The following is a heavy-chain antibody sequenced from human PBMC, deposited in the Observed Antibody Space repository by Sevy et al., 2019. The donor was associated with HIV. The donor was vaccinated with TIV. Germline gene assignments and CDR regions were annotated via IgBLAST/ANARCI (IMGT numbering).Heavy chain of an antibody. CDR3: ASLPGIAAAGLGYDAFDI. V-gene: IGHV3-7*03. CDR2: IKQDGSEK. J-gene: IGHJ3*02. CDR1: GFTFSSYW. D-gene: IGHD6-13*01. Sequence: GGSLRLSCVASGFTFSSYWMSWVRQAPGKGLEWVANIKQDGSEKYYVDSVKGRFTISRDNAKNSLYLQMNSLRAEDTAVYYCASLPGIAAAGLGYDAFDIWGQGTMVTVSS.